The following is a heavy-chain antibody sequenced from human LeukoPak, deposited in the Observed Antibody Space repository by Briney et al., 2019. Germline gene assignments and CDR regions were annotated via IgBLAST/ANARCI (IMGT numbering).Heavy chain of an antibody. CDR1: EAIFSGSF. V-gene: IGHV1-2*02. Sequence: ASVKVSCKTSEAIFSGSFIHWVRQAPGQGLEWMGGMKPENGGTHYAQKFKDRVTLTRDTSVRTGNMELTRLRSDDTAVYYCVLTTFYYDSGTMKCNWYEPWGQGTLVTVSS. J-gene: IGHJ5*02. CDR3: VLTTFYYDSGTMKCNWYEP. CDR2: MKPENGGT. D-gene: IGHD3-10*01.